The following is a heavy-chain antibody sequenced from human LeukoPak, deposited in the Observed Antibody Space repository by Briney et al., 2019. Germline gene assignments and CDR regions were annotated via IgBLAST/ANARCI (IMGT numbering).Heavy chain of an antibody. CDR2: IYYSGSA. J-gene: IGHJ4*02. CDR3: ARAGGVKTAALDLDY. D-gene: IGHD6-25*01. CDR1: GGSISDYS. Sequence: PSETLSLTCTVSGGSISDYSWSWIRQPPGKGLEWIGNIYYSGSANHNPSLKSRVTISRDTSKNQFSLKLTSVTTADTAVYYCARAGGVKTAALDLDYWGQGTLVTVSS. V-gene: IGHV4-59*01.